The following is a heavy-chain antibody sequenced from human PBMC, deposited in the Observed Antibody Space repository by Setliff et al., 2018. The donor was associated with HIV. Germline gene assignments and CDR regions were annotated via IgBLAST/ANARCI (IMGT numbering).Heavy chain of an antibody. V-gene: IGHV4-34*01. CDR2: INHSGST. CDR3: ARSSRVNCGGDCYLFDY. J-gene: IGHJ4*02. CDR1: VESFSGFY. Sequence: PSETLSLTCAVYVESFSGFYWSWIRQPPGKGLEWIGEINHSGSTNYSPSLKSRVTMSVDTSKNQFSLLLTSVTAADTAVYYCARSSRVNCGGDCYLFDYWGQGTPVTVSS. D-gene: IGHD2-21*02.